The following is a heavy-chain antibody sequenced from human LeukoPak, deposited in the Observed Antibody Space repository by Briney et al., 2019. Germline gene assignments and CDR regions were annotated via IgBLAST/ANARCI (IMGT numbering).Heavy chain of an antibody. V-gene: IGHV1-69*13. D-gene: IGHD3-22*01. J-gene: IGHJ3*02. CDR2: IIPIFGTA. Sequence: ASVKVSCTASGGTFSSYAISWVRQAPGQGLEWMGGIIPIFGTANYAQKFQGRVTITADESTSTAYMELSSLRSEDTAVYYCARDSFANYYDSSGSSWAFDIWGQGTMVTVSS. CDR3: ARDSFANYYDSSGSSWAFDI. CDR1: GGTFSSYA.